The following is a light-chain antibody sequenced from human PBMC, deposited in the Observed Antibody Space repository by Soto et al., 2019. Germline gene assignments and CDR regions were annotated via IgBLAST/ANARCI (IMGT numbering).Light chain of an antibody. J-gene: IGLJ1*01. CDR2: EVS. Sequence: QSALTQPASVSGSPGQSXXISXXXTSSXXGSYNLVSWYQQHPGKAPKLMIYEVSKRPSGVSNRFSGSKSGNTASLTISGLQAEDEADYYCCSYAGSSTPLIFGTGTKVT. V-gene: IGLV2-23*02. CDR3: CSYAGSSTPLI. CDR1: SSXXGSYNL.